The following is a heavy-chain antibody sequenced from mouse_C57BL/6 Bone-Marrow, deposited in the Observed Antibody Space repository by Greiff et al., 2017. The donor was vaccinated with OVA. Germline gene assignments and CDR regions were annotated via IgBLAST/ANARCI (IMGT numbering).Heavy chain of an antibody. CDR3: ARPLYYDYDPYAMDY. Sequence: VQVVESGAELARPGASVKLSCKASGYTFTSYGISWVKQRTGQGLEWIGEIYPRSGNTYYNEKFKGKATLTADKSSSTAYMELRSLTSEDSAVYFCARPLYYDYDPYAMDYWGQGTSVTVSS. CDR2: IYPRSGNT. CDR1: GYTFTSYG. J-gene: IGHJ4*01. V-gene: IGHV1-81*01. D-gene: IGHD2-4*01.